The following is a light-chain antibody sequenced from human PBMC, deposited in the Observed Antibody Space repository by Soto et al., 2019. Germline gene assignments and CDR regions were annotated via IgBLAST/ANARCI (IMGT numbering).Light chain of an antibody. Sequence: QSALTQPASVSGSPGQSITISCTGTSSDIGDYNSVSWYQQHPGKAPKLMIFDVTSRPSGVSNRFFGSKSDNTASLTISGLQADDEAVYYCSSYISSPFDVVFGGGTKLTVL. CDR2: DVT. CDR1: SSDIGDYNS. J-gene: IGLJ2*01. CDR3: SSYISSPFDVV. V-gene: IGLV2-14*01.